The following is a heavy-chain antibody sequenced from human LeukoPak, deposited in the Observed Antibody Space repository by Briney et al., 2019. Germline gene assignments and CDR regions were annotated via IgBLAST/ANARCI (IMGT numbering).Heavy chain of an antibody. CDR1: GYTFTRYA. CDR3: ARVVRYSSGPLTDLLPYYFDY. J-gene: IGHJ4*02. D-gene: IGHD6-19*01. Sequence: ASVKVSCKASGYTFTRYAIHWVRQAPGQRLEWMGWINADNGNTKYSQEFQGRVTITRDTSASTAYMDLSSLRSEDMAVYYCARVVRYSSGPLTDLLPYYFDYWGQGTLVTDSS. CDR2: INADNGNT. V-gene: IGHV1-3*03.